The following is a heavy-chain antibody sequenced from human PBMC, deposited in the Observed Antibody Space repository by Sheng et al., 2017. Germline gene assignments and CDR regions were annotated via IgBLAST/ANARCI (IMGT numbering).Heavy chain of an antibody. CDR3: AKALGAW. CDR1: GFTFSSFG. V-gene: IGHV3-23*04. J-gene: IGHJ4*02. CDR2: ISGSGGIT. Sequence: EVQLVESGGGLVQSGGTLRLSCVASGFTFSSFGLTWVRQAPGKGLEWVSGISGSGGITYYADSVKGRFTSSRDNSKNTLYLQMNTLRAEDTAVYYCAKALGAWWGQGTLVTVSS. D-gene: IGHD2-8*01.